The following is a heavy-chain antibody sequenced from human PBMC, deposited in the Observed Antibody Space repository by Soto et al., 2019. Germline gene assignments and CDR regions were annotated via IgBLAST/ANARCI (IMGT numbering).Heavy chain of an antibody. CDR2: IIPIFGTA. CDR3: AGRDGYAFDDAFDI. V-gene: IGHV1-69*01. Sequence: QVQLVQSGAEVKKPGSSVKVSCKASGGTFSSYAISWVRQAPGQGLEWMGGIIPIFGTANYAQKFQGRVTITADESTSIAYMELSSLRSEDTAVYYCAGRDGYAFDDAFDIWGQGTMVTVSS. J-gene: IGHJ3*02. CDR1: GGTFSSYA. D-gene: IGHD5-12*01.